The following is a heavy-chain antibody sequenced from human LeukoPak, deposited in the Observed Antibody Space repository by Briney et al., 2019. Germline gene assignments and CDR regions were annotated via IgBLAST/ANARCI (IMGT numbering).Heavy chain of an antibody. CDR1: GGSFSGYN. D-gene: IGHD3-22*01. V-gene: IGHV4-34*01. J-gene: IGHJ4*02. CDR2: INHSGST. CDR3: ARANNGYSIEYFDY. Sequence: SETLSLTCAVYGGSFSGYNWSWIRQPPGKGLEWIGEINHSGSTNYNPSLKSRVTISVDTSKNQFSLKLSSVTAADTAVYYCARANNGYSIEYFDYWGQGTLVTVSS.